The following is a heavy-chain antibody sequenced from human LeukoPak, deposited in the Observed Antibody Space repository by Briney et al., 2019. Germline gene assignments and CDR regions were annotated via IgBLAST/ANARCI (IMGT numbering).Heavy chain of an antibody. CDR2: ISGSGGST. Sequence: GGSLRLSCAASGFTFSSYAMSWVRQAPGKGLEWVSAISGSGGSTYYADSVKGRFTISRDNSKKTLYMQMNSLRAEDTAVYYCAKTGVATWVDWFDPWGQGTLVTVSS. J-gene: IGHJ5*02. CDR1: GFTFSSYA. CDR3: AKTGVATWVDWFDP. V-gene: IGHV3-23*01. D-gene: IGHD5-12*01.